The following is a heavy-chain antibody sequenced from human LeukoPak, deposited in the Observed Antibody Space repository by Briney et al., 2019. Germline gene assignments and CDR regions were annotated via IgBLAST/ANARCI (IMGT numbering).Heavy chain of an antibody. Sequence: SETLSLTCTVSGGSISSGSYYWSWIRQPAGKGLGWIGRIYTSGSTNYNPSLKSRVTISVDTSKNQFSLKLSSVTAADTAVYYCAREGPGAFDIWGQGTMVTVSS. CDR2: IYTSGST. CDR3: AREGPGAFDI. V-gene: IGHV4-61*02. J-gene: IGHJ3*02. CDR1: GGSISSGSYY.